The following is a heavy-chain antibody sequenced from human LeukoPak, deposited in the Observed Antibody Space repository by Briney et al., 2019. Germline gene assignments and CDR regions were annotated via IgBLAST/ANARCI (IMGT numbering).Heavy chain of an antibody. V-gene: IGHV3-53*01. CDR3: ALISSGYYRY. Sequence: GGSLRLFCAASGFTVSSTYMSWGPQAPGMGLVWVSVIYSGGSTYYADSVKGRFTISRDNSKNTLYLQMNSLRAEDTAVYYCALISSGYYRYWGQGTLVTVSS. CDR1: GFTVSSTY. J-gene: IGHJ4*02. CDR2: IYSGGST. D-gene: IGHD3-22*01.